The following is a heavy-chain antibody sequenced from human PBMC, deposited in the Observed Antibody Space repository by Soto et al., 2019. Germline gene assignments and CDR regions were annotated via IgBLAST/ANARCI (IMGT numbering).Heavy chain of an antibody. V-gene: IGHV1-69*08. D-gene: IGHD2-2*01. CDR1: GGTFNSYT. CDR3: ATEIGDQTAFHN. CDR2: IIATLDLT. J-gene: IGHJ3*02. Sequence: QVQLVQSGPELKKPGSSVRVSCRASGGTFNSYTITWVRQSPGQGLEWLGRIIATLDLTNSAQNFQGRVTITADKSTSTAYMELTSLRSEDTAVYYCATEIGDQTAFHNWGQGTVVTVSS.